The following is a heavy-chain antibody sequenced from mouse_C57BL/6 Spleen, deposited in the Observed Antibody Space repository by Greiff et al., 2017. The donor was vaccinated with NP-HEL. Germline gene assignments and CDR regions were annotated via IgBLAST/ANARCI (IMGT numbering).Heavy chain of an antibody. Sequence: EVKLVESGGGLVKPGGSLKLSCAASGFTFSSYTMSWVRQTPEKRLEWVATISGGGGNTYYPDRVKGRFTISRDNAKNTLYLQMRSLRSEDTALYYCARHNYSNYEAMDYWGQGTSVTVSS. J-gene: IGHJ4*01. CDR2: ISGGGGNT. V-gene: IGHV5-9*01. CDR1: GFTFSSYT. CDR3: ARHNYSNYEAMDY. D-gene: IGHD2-5*01.